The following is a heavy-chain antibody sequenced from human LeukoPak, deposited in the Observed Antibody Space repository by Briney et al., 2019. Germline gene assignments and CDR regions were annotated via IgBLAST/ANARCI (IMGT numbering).Heavy chain of an antibody. V-gene: IGHV1-2*02. D-gene: IGHD6-19*01. CDR3: ARDLGGRIAVAGTYFDY. J-gene: IGHJ4*02. CDR1: GYTLSGYN. Sequence: ASVKVSRKASGYTLSGYNMHSVRQAPRQGHEWMGWINPNSGGTNDAQKFQDRVTMTRDTSSSTANMELSRLISDDTAVDYCARDLGGRIAVAGTYFDYWGQGTLVTVSS. CDR2: INPNSGGT.